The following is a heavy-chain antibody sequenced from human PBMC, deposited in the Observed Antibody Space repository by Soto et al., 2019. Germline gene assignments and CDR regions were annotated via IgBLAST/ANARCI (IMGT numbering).Heavy chain of an antibody. CDR1: GINFSTYA. CDR2: ITSLGST. CDR3: AKGPLIVVVPFDY. D-gene: IGHD2-15*01. J-gene: IGHJ4*02. V-gene: IGHV3-23*01. Sequence: EVQLLESGGGLVQPGGSLRLSCAASGINFSTYAMSWVRQAPGKGLEWVSTITSLGSTYYPDSVKGRFTISRDSSKNLLYLQMNSLRDEDMAVYYCAKGPLIVVVPFDYWGQGTLVTVSA.